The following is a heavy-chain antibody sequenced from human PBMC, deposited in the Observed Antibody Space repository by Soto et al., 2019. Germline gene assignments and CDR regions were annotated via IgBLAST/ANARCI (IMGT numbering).Heavy chain of an antibody. D-gene: IGHD3-10*01. CDR1: GYTFTSYA. CDR3: ARDVGGDYYYYYMDV. Sequence: QVQLVQSGAEVKNPGASVKVSCKASGYTFTSYAMHWVRQAPGQRLEWMGWINAGNGNTKYSQKFQGRVTITRDTSASTAYMELSSLRSEDTAVYYCARDVGGDYYYYYMDVWGKGTTVTVSS. V-gene: IGHV1-3*01. CDR2: INAGNGNT. J-gene: IGHJ6*03.